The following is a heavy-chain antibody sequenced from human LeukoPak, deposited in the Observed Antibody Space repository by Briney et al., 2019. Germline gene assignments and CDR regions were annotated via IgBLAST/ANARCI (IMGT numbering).Heavy chain of an antibody. D-gene: IGHD2-8*02. CDR1: GFTFRSSA. Sequence: GGSLRLSCGASGFTFRSSAMHWVRQGPGKGLEWVAYIAHHGNYKYYADSVKGRFTISRDNSKGSLYLQMNSLRADDTAVYYCAKDGSWSCTDWGQGTLVRVSS. J-gene: IGHJ4*02. CDR3: AKDGSWSCTD. V-gene: IGHV3-30*02. CDR2: IAHHGNYK.